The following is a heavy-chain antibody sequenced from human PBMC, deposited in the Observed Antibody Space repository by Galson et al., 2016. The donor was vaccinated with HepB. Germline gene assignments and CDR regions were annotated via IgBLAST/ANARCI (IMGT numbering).Heavy chain of an antibody. Sequence: QSGAEVKKPGESLKISCTGSGYSFTSYWIGWVRQMPGKGLEYMGIIYPGDSDTRYSPSFQGQVTMSADKSISTAYLQWSSLKASDTAMYYCARRSYYYDSSAYSPAEYFQHWGQGTLVTVSS. CDR3: ARRSYYYDSSAYSPAEYFQH. CDR1: GYSFTSYW. D-gene: IGHD3-22*01. J-gene: IGHJ1*01. V-gene: IGHV5-51*01. CDR2: IYPGDSDT.